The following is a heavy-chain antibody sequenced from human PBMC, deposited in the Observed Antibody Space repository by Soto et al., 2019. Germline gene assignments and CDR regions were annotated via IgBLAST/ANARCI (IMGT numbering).Heavy chain of an antibody. CDR1: GGSISSSSYY. J-gene: IGHJ3*02. CDR3: ARRYCSGGSCYSFAFDI. Sequence: QLQLQESGPGLVKPSETLSLTCTVSGGSISSSSYYWGWIRQPPGKGLEWIGSIYYSGSTYYNPPLKSRVPISVDTSKTQFSLKLRSVTAADTAVYYCARRYCSGGSCYSFAFDIWGQGTMVTVSS. D-gene: IGHD2-15*01. CDR2: IYYSGST. V-gene: IGHV4-39*01.